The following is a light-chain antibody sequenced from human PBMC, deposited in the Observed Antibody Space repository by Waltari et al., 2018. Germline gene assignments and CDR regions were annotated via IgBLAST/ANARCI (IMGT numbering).Light chain of an antibody. CDR2: ANY. CDR3: ATWDDSLNGRV. J-gene: IGLJ3*02. V-gene: IGLV1-44*01. CDR1: SSNIGINT. Sequence: QSLLTQPPLASGTPGQRVTISCSGNSSNIGINTVTLYQQPPGTTPKLLIHANYHRPSGVPDEFSASKAGTAASLAISGLQSEDEADYFCATWDDSLNGRVFGGGTKLAVL.